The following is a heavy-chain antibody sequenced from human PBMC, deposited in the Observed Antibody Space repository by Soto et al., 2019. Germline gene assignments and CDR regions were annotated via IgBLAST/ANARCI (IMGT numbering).Heavy chain of an antibody. Sequence: QVQLVESGGGLVKPGGSLTLSCAASGFTFSDYYMSWIRQAPGKGLEWVSYISSSGSTITYADSVKGRFTISRDNAKKSLYLQKNSLRAEDTAVYYCARDGDYYDSSGYFLRDAFDIWGQGTMVTVSS. D-gene: IGHD3-22*01. CDR1: GFTFSDYY. CDR3: ARDGDYYDSSGYFLRDAFDI. V-gene: IGHV3-11*01. J-gene: IGHJ3*02. CDR2: ISSSGSTI.